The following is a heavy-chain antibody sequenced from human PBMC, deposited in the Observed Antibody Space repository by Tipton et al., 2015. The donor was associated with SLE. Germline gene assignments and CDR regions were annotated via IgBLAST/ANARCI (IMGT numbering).Heavy chain of an antibody. V-gene: IGHV4-34*01. CDR1: GGSFSGYF. CDR2: IKHGGIA. CDR3: AGSGRYSDS. D-gene: IGHD1-26*01. Sequence: TLSLTCAVYGGSFSGYFWSWIRQPPGKGLEWIGEIKHGGIANYNPSLKSRVTISADTSKSQLSLTLSSVSAADTAVYYCAGSGRYSDSWGQGMLVTVSS. J-gene: IGHJ4*02.